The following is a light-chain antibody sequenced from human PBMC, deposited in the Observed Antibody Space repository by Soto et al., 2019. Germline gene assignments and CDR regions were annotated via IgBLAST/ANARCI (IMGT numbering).Light chain of an antibody. CDR3: QQYNSWPT. CDR1: QSVSSN. Sequence: EIVMTQSPATLSVSPGERATLSCRASQSVSSNLAWYQQKPGQAPRLLIYGASTRATGIPARFSGSGSGTDFTLTISSLQSEDFAVYYWQQYNSWPTFGQGTKVEIK. CDR2: GAS. J-gene: IGKJ1*01. V-gene: IGKV3-15*01.